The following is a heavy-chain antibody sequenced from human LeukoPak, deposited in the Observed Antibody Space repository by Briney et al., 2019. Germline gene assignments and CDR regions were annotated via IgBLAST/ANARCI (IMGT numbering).Heavy chain of an antibody. CDR2: IWYDGSNK. D-gene: IGHD3-9*01. CDR3: ARDLAYYDILTGYYTAYFDY. V-gene: IGHV3-33*01. Sequence: GGSLRLSCAASGFTFSSYGMHWVRQAPGKGLEWVAVIWYDGSNKYYADSVKGRFTISRDNSKNTLYLQMNSLRAEDTAVYYCARDLAYYDILTGYYTAYFDYWGQGTLVTVSS. CDR1: GFTFSSYG. J-gene: IGHJ4*02.